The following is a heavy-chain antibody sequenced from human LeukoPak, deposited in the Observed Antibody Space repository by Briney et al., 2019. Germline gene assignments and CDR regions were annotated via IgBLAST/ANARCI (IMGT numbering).Heavy chain of an antibody. CDR3: ERDGSHSDYFEY. V-gene: IGHV3-48*03. Sequence: GGSLRLSCAASGFPLSSYEMNWVRQAPGKGLEWVSYINDRNTIIYYADSVKGRFTISRDNAKNSLYLQMNSLRAEDTAVYYCERDGSHSDYFEYWGQGTLVTVSS. CDR2: INDRNTII. CDR1: GFPLSSYE. D-gene: IGHD1-26*01. J-gene: IGHJ4*02.